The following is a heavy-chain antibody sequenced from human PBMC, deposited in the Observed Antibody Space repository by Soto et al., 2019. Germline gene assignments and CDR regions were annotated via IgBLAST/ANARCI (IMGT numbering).Heavy chain of an antibody. V-gene: IGHV1-2*02. J-gene: IGHJ6*02. Sequence: ASVKVSCKASGGTFSSYAISWVRQAPGQGLEWMGWINPNSGGTNYAQKFQGRVTMTRDTSIGTAYMELSRLRSDDTAVYYCARDYYPYYYDSSGYYEDYYYYGMDVWGQGTTVTVSS. CDR3: ARDYYPYYYDSSGYYEDYYYYGMDV. D-gene: IGHD3-22*01. CDR1: GGTFSSYA. CDR2: INPNSGGT.